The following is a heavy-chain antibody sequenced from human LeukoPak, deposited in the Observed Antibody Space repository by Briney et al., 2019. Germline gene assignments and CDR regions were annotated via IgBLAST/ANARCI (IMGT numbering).Heavy chain of an antibody. CDR3: ARMNYISSGWGAPFDY. CDR1: GFTFSSYS. Sequence: GSLRLSCAASGFTFSSYSMNWVRQAPGKGLEWVSYISSSSSTIYYADSMKGRFTISRDNAKNSLYLQMNSLRAEDTAVYYCARMNYISSGWGAPFDYWGQGTLVTVSS. V-gene: IGHV3-48*04. D-gene: IGHD1-7*01. J-gene: IGHJ4*02. CDR2: ISSSSSTI.